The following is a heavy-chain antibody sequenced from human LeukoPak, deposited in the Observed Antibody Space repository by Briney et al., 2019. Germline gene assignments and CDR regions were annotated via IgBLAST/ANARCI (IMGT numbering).Heavy chain of an antibody. J-gene: IGHJ3*02. CDR2: IYYSGST. Sequence: SQTLSLTCTVSGGSISSGGYYWSWIRQHPGKGLEWIGYIYYSGSTYYNPSLKSRVTISVDTSKNQFSLKLSSVTAADTAMYYCARGQDIVVVVAATGAFDIWGQGTMVTVSS. V-gene: IGHV4-31*03. CDR1: GGSISSGGYY. D-gene: IGHD2-15*01. CDR3: ARGQDIVVVVAATGAFDI.